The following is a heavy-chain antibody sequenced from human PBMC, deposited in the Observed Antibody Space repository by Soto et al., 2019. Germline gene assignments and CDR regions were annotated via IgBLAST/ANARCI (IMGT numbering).Heavy chain of an antibody. CDR3: ARAYDFYSSGWYYFDY. Sequence: QVQLQESGPGLVKPSGTLSLTCAVSGGSISSSNWWSWVRQPPGKGLEWIGEIYHSGSTNYNPSLNSRVTISVDKSKNQFSLKLSSVTAADTAVYYCARAYDFYSSGWYYFDYWGQGTLVTVSS. V-gene: IGHV4-4*02. CDR2: IYHSGST. J-gene: IGHJ4*02. D-gene: IGHD6-19*01. CDR1: GGSISSSNW.